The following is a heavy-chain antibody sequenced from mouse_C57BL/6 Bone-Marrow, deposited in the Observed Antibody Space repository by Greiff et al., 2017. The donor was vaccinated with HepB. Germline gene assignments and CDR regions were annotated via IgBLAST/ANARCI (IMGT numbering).Heavy chain of an antibody. CDR3: ARYGVDGNYDVVFDY. CDR2: IYPYNGVS. D-gene: IGHD2-1*01. Sequence: EVQLVESGPELVKPGASVKISCKASGYSFTGYYMHWVKQSHGNILDWIGYIYPYNGVSSYNQKFKGKATLTVDKSSSTAYMELRSLTSEDSAVYYCARYGVDGNYDVVFDYWGQGTTLTVSS. CDR1: GYSFTGYY. V-gene: IGHV1-31*01. J-gene: IGHJ2*01.